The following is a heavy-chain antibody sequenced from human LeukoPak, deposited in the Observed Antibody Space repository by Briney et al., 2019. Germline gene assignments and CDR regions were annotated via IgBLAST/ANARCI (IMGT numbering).Heavy chain of an antibody. J-gene: IGHJ5*02. CDR2: IYHSGST. V-gene: IGHV4-4*02. CDR1: GDSISSSNW. Sequence: SETLSLTCAVSGDSISSSNWWSWVRQPPGKGLEWIGEIYHSGSTNYNPSLKSRVTISVDKSKNQFSLKLSSVTAADTAVYYCARDKRLLVRWGFDPWGQRTLVTVSS. CDR3: ARDKRLLVRWGFDP. D-gene: IGHD3-10*01.